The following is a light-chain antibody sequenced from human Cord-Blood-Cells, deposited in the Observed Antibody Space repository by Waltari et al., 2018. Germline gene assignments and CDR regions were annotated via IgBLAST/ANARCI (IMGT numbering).Light chain of an antibody. CDR1: QSISSY. Sequence: QMTQSPSSLSASVGDRVTITCRASQSISSYLNWYQQKPGKAPKLLIYAASSLQSGVPSRFSGSESGTDFTLTISSLQPEDFATYYCQQSYSTPLTFGGGTKVEIK. V-gene: IGKV1-39*01. CDR2: AAS. CDR3: QQSYSTPLT. J-gene: IGKJ4*01.